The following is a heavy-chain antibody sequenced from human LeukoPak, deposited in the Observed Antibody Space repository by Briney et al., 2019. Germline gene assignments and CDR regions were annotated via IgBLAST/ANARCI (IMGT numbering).Heavy chain of an antibody. V-gene: IGHV3-11*06. J-gene: IGHJ5*02. D-gene: IGHD3-22*01. CDR1: GFTFSDYY. CDR2: ISSSSSYI. Sequence: PGGSLRLSCAASGFTFSDYYMSWIRQAPGKGLEWVSSISSSSSYIYYADSVKGRFTISRDNAKNSLYLQMNSLRAEDTAVYYCASFRYYESSGYYLAALDPWGQGTLVTVSS. CDR3: ASFRYYESSGYYLAALDP.